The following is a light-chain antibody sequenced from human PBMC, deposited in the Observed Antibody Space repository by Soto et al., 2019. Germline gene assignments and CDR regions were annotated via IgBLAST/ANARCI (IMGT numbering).Light chain of an antibody. Sequence: EIVLMQSPGTLSLSPGERATLSCRASQSIKRSYLAWYQQKTGQAPRVLIYGASNRATGIPDRFIGSGSGTDFSLTISRLEPADFAVYYCHQYDNAPQTFGQGTKVEIK. CDR3: HQYDNAPQT. J-gene: IGKJ2*01. CDR2: GAS. V-gene: IGKV3-20*01. CDR1: QSIKRSY.